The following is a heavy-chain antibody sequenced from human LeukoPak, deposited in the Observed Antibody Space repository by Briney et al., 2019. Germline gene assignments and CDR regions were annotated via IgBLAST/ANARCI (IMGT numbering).Heavy chain of an antibody. CDR2: ISGSGGST. CDR3: AKSPVSSCRGSFCYPFDY. CDR1: GFTFSSYA. V-gene: IGHV3-23*01. Sequence: HPGGSLRLSCAASGFTFSSYAMSWVRQAPGKGLEWVSAISGSGGSTYYADSVKGRFTISRDNSKNTLYLQMNTLRAEDTAVYFCAKSPVSSCRGSFCYPFDYWGQGNLVTVSS. D-gene: IGHD2-15*01. J-gene: IGHJ4*02.